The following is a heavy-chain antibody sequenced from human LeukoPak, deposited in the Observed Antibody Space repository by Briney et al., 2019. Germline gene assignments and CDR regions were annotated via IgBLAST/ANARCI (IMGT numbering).Heavy chain of an antibody. CDR1: GGSISSYY. CDR2: IYYSGST. D-gene: IGHD3-22*01. CDR3: ARDTGYDSSGSDAFDI. V-gene: IGHV4-59*01. J-gene: IGHJ3*02. Sequence: SETLSLTCTVSGGSISSYYWSWIRQPPGKGLEWIGYIYYSGSTNYNPSLKSRVTISVDTSKNQFSLKLSSVTAADTAVYYCARDTGYDSSGSDAFDIWGQGTMVTVSS.